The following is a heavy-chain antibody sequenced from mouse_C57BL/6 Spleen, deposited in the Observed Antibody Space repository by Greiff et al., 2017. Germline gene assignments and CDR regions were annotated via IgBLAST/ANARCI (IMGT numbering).Heavy chain of an antibody. CDR2: IHPNSGST. CDR1: GYTFTSYW. Sequence: QVQLQQPGAELVKPGASVKLSCKASGYTFTSYWMHWVKQRPGQGLEWIGMIHPNSGSTNYNEKFKSKATLTVDKSSSTAYMQLSSLKSEDSAVYYCARDGSAWFAYWGQGTLVTVSA. D-gene: IGHD1-1*01. CDR3: ARDGSAWFAY. V-gene: IGHV1-64*01. J-gene: IGHJ3*01.